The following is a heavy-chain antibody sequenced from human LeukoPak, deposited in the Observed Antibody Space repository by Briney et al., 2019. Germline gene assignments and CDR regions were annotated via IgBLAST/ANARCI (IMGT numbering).Heavy chain of an antibody. CDR1: GFTFSSSD. J-gene: IGHJ4*02. D-gene: IGHD3-10*01. Sequence: GGSLRLSCAASGFTFSSSDMHWARQATGKGLEWVSAIGPTGDTYYPGSVKGRFTISRENARNSLYLQMNSLRAGDTAVYYCARAVPLARGVNYFDYWGQGTLVTVSS. CDR3: ARAVPLARGVNYFDY. CDR2: IGPTGDT. V-gene: IGHV3-13*01.